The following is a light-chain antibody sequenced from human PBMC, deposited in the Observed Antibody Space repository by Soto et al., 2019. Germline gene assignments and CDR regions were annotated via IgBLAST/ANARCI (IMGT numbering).Light chain of an antibody. CDR3: SSYTGSDSWV. Sequence: QSVLTQPASVSGSPGQSITISCTGTTSDVGGFNYVSWHQQHPGKAPKLMIYEVSNRPSGVSNRFPGSKSGNTASLTISGLQAEDEADYYCSSYTGSDSWVFGGGTKLTVL. J-gene: IGLJ3*02. CDR1: TSDVGGFNY. V-gene: IGLV2-14*01. CDR2: EVS.